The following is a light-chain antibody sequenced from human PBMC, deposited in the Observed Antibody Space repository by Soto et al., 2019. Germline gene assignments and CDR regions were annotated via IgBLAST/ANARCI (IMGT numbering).Light chain of an antibody. CDR2: AVS. CDR1: QSVTSNY. CDR3: QQYGGAPFT. V-gene: IGKV3-20*01. Sequence: EVVLTQSPGALSLSPGERATLSCRASQSVTSNYLAWYQQKPGQAPRLLIYAVSSRATGIPDRFGGSGSGTDFTLTISRLEAEDFAVYYCQQYGGAPFTFGPGTKVDIK. J-gene: IGKJ3*01.